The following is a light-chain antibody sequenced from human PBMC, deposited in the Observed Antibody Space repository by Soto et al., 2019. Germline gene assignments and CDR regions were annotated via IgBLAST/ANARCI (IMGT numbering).Light chain of an antibody. Sequence: EVVMTQSPDTLSVSPGEGATLSCRASQSVGSNLAWYQQKPGQAPRLLIYGASSRATGIPDRFSGSGSGTDFALTISRLEPEDFAVYYCQRYGSNFGQGTRLEIK. CDR3: QRYGSN. V-gene: IGKV3-20*01. CDR1: QSVGSN. J-gene: IGKJ5*01. CDR2: GAS.